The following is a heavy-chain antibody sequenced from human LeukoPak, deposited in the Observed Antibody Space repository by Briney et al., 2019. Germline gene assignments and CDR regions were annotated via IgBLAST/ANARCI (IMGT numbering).Heavy chain of an antibody. CDR3: ARVLSPYNWNYLFDY. J-gene: IGHJ4*02. Sequence: GGSLRLSCTASGFTFSSYAMHWVRQAPGKGLEYVSAISSNGGSTYYANSVKGRFTISRDNSKNTLYLQMGSLRAEDMAVYYCARVLSPYNWNYLFDYWGQGTLVTVSS. CDR1: GFTFSSYA. D-gene: IGHD1-7*01. V-gene: IGHV3-64*01. CDR2: ISSNGGST.